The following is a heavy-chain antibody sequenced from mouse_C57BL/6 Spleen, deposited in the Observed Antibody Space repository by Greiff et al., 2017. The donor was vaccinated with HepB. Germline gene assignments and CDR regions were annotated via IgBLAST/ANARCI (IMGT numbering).Heavy chain of an antibody. D-gene: IGHD2-4*01. CDR3: ARRRDYDAWYFDV. V-gene: IGHV1-52*01. CDR2: IDPSDSET. J-gene: IGHJ1*03. CDR1: GYTFTSYW. Sequence: QVQLQQPGAELVRPGSSVKLSCKASGYTFTSYWMHWVKQRPIQGLEWIGNIDPSDSETHYNQKFKDKATLTVDKSSSTAYMQLSSLTSEDSAVYYCARRRDYDAWYFDVWGTGTTVTVSS.